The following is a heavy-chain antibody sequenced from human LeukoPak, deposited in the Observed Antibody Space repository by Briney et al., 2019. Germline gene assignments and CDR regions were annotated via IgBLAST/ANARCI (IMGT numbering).Heavy chain of an antibody. CDR1: GYTFTDYN. CDR2: IQPRSGDT. J-gene: IGHJ4*02. CDR3: ARRYCSGGSCIPDY. D-gene: IGHD2-15*01. V-gene: IGHV1-2*02. Sequence: ASVKVSCKASGYTFTDYNVYWVRQAPGQGPEWMGWIQPRSGDTIYAQRFQGRVTMTRDRSISTAYMELSSLRYDDTAVYYCARRYCSGGSCIPDYWGQGTLVTVSS.